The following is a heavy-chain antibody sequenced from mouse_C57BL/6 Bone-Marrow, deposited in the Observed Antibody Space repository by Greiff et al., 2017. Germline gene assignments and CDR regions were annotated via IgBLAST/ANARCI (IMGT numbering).Heavy chain of an antibody. CDR3: VKAHPIYYDYDYAMDY. Sequence: EVKLVESGGGLVQPGASLRLSCAASGFTFTDYYMSWVRQPPGKAPEWLALIRNKANGYTTEYTASVKGRFTISRDNSQNILYLQMNTLRAEDSATYYCVKAHPIYYDYDYAMDYWGQGTSVTVSS. CDR2: IRNKANGYTT. D-gene: IGHD2-4*01. J-gene: IGHJ4*01. V-gene: IGHV7-4*01. CDR1: GFTFTDYY.